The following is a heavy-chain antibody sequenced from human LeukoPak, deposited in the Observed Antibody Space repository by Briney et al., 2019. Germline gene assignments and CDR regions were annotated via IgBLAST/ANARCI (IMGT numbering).Heavy chain of an antibody. CDR1: GYTFSSYW. Sequence: GESLKISCKASGYTFSSYWISWVRQMPGKGLEWMGIINPADSDIRYSPSFQGQVTISADKSISTAYLQWSSLKASDTAMYYCARQEYCSGGSCYAWFDPWGQGTLVTVSS. CDR3: ARQEYCSGGSCYAWFDP. D-gene: IGHD2-15*01. J-gene: IGHJ5*02. V-gene: IGHV5-51*01. CDR2: INPADSDI.